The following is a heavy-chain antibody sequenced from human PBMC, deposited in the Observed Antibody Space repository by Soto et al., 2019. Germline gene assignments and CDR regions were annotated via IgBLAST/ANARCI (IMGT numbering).Heavy chain of an antibody. CDR1: GGSISSSSYY. CDR3: ASVRGDIIIAFDH. V-gene: IGHV4-39*01. Sequence: SETLSLTCTVSGGSISSSSYYWGWIRQPPGKGLEWIGSIYYSGSTYYNPSLKSRVTISVDTSKNQFFLKLNSVTAADTAVYYCASVRGDIIIAFDHWGQGTLVTVSS. J-gene: IGHJ4*02. CDR2: IYYSGST. D-gene: IGHD3-10*02.